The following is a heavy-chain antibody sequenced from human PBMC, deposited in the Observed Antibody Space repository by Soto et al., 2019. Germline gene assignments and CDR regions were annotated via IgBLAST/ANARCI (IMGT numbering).Heavy chain of an antibody. CDR2: IFSNDEK. Sequence: QVTLKESGPVLVKPTEPLTLTCTVSGFSLSNARMGVSWIRQPPGKALEWLAHIFSNDEKSYSTSLKSRLTISKDTSKSQVVLTMTNMDPVDTATYYCARIQIVATITYFDYWGQGTLVTVSS. D-gene: IGHD5-12*01. V-gene: IGHV2-26*01. CDR3: ARIQIVATITYFDY. J-gene: IGHJ4*02. CDR1: GFSLSNARMG.